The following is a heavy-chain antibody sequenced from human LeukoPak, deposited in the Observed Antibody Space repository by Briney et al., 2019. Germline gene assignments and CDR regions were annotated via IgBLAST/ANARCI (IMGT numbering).Heavy chain of an antibody. V-gene: IGHV4-39*01. CDR2: IYYSGST. Sequence: SETLSLTYSVSGGSIRRSNHYWGWIRQPPGKGLEWIGNIYYSGSTYYNPSLKSRVTISVYTSKSQFSLKLSSVTAADTAVYYCARRSMVRGVIKGNWFDPWGQGTLVTVSS. CDR1: GGSIRRSNHY. J-gene: IGHJ5*02. CDR3: ARRSMVRGVIKGNWFDP. D-gene: IGHD3-10*01.